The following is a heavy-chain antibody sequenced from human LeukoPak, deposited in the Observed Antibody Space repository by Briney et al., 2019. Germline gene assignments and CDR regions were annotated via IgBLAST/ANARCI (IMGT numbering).Heavy chain of an antibody. CDR1: GFTFNNYG. Sequence: PGGSLRLSCAASGFTFNNYGMHWVRQAPGKGLEWVAFIRYNGNNQYYADSVKGRCTISRDNSKNTLYLQMNSLKGDDTAVYYCARDHVSHYMDVWGKGTTVTVSS. CDR2: IRYNGNNQ. J-gene: IGHJ6*03. D-gene: IGHD3-10*02. V-gene: IGHV3-30*02. CDR3: ARDHVSHYMDV.